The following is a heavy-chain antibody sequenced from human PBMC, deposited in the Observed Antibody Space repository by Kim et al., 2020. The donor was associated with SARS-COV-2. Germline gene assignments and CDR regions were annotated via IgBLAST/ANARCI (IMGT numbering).Heavy chain of an antibody. CDR2: ISTNTGNP. CDR1: GYPFTSYA. V-gene: IGHV7-4-1*02. CDR3: TREAGYSSSWFGGRVFDY. Sequence: ASVKVSCKASGYPFTSYAINWVRQAPGQGLEWMGWISTNTGNPTYAQGLRGRLVFSLDTSVTTAYLQISSLQADDSAVYYCTREAGYSSSWFGGRVFDYWGQGNLVTVSS. J-gene: IGHJ4*02. D-gene: IGHD6-13*01.